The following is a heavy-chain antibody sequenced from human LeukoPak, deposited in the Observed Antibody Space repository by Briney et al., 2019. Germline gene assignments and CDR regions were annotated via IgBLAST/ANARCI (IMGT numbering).Heavy chain of an antibody. CDR3: ARSTASDILTGYYREDYFDY. D-gene: IGHD3-9*01. CDR1: GYTFTGYY. J-gene: IGHJ4*02. Sequence: ASVKVSCKASGYTFTGYYMHWVRQALGQGLEWMGWINPNSGGTNYAQKFQGRVTMTRDTSISTAYMELSRLRSDDTAVYYCARSTASDILTGYYREDYFDYWGQGTLVTVSS. CDR2: INPNSGGT. V-gene: IGHV1-2*02.